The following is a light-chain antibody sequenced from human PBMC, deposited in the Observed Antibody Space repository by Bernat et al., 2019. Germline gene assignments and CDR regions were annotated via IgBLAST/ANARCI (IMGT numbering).Light chain of an antibody. CDR3: CSFTTTTTWV. CDR1: SSDVGSYNR. CDR2: EVN. J-gene: IGLJ3*02. V-gene: IGLV2-18*02. Sequence: QSALTQPPSVSGSPGQSVTISCTGTSSDVGSYNRVSWYQQPPGTAPKLLIYEVNNRPPGVPDRFSGSKSGNTASLTISGQQAEDEADYYCCSFTTTTTWVFGGGTKLTVL.